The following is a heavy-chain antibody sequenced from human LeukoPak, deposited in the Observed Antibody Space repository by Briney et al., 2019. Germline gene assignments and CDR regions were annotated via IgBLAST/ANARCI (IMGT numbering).Heavy chain of an antibody. Sequence: SETLSLTCTVSGGSISSYYWSWIRQPAGKGLEWIGRIYTSGSTNYNPSLKSRVTISVDTSKNQFSLKLSSVTAADTAVYYCARERIVVVPAASAFDIWGQGTMVTVSS. J-gene: IGHJ3*02. CDR2: IYTSGST. CDR1: GGSISSYY. D-gene: IGHD2-2*01. CDR3: ARERIVVVPAASAFDI. V-gene: IGHV4-4*07.